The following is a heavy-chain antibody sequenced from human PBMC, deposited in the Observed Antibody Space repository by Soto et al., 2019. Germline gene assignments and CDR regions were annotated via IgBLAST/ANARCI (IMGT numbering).Heavy chain of an antibody. CDR2: IIPVLGTP. Sequence: QVLLVQSSAEVKKPGSSVKVSCKASGGTFTSTAFSWVRQAPGQGLEWMGGIIPVLGTPNYAQNFQARLTVTAAASTTTVHMELCSLRSEDTAVSDCASSACLAPLLNYACLNVWGQGTTVTVSS. J-gene: IGHJ6*02. V-gene: IGHV1-69*01. D-gene: IGHD1-7*01. CDR3: ASSACLAPLLNYACLNV. CDR1: GGTFTSTA.